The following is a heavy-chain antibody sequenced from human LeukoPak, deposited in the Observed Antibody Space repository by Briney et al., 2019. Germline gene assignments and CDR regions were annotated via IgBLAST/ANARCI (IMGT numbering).Heavy chain of an antibody. J-gene: IGHJ4*02. CDR3: ARGTHYGTSVSKHFDY. Sequence: SETLSLTCTVSGGSISSYYWSWVRQPPGKGLEWIGYIYYTESTNYNPSLKSRVTISSDTSKNQFSLKLSSVTAADTAVYYCARGTHYGTSVSKHFDYWGQGTLVTVSS. CDR1: GGSISSYY. D-gene: IGHD3-10*01. CDR2: IYYTEST. V-gene: IGHV4-59*01.